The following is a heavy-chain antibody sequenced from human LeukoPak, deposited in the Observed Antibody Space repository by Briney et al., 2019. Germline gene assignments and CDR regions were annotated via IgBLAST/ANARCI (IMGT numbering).Heavy chain of an antibody. CDR1: GYTFTSYY. D-gene: IGHD3-16*02. Sequence: ASVKVSCKASGYTFTSYYMHWVRQALGQGLEWMGIINPSGGSTSYAQKFQGRVTMTRDTSTSTVYMELSSLRSEDTAVYYCARDQGVTFGGVIVGGDYWGQGTLVTVSS. V-gene: IGHV1-46*01. CDR2: INPSGGST. CDR3: ARDQGVTFGGVIVGGDY. J-gene: IGHJ4*02.